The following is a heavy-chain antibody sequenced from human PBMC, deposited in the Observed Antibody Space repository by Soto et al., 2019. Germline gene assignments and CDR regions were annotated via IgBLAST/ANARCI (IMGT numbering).Heavy chain of an antibody. CDR2: IYYSGST. CDR1: GGSISRSRYY. D-gene: IGHD3-3*01. V-gene: IGHV4-39*01. J-gene: IGHJ6*02. CDR3: AILVGVVRYGMDV. Sequence: SETLSLTCTVSGGSISRSRYYWGWIRQPPGKGLEWIGSIYYSGSTYYNPSLKSRGTISVDTSKNQFSLKLSSVTAADTAVYYCAILVGVVRYGMDVWGQGIAVTVAS.